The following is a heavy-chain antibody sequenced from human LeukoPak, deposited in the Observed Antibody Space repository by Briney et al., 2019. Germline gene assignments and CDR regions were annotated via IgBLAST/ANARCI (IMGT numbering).Heavy chain of an antibody. CDR2: ISDTISTI. D-gene: IGHD3-3*01. CDR3: ARGITIFGVVIHFDY. J-gene: IGHJ4*02. CDR1: GFTFSSYA. Sequence: GGSLRLSCAASGFTFSSYAMSWVRQAPGKGLEWVSYISDTISTIHYADSVKGRFTISRDNAKNSLYLQMNSLRAEDTAVYYCARGITIFGVVIHFDYWGQGTLVTVSS. V-gene: IGHV3-48*04.